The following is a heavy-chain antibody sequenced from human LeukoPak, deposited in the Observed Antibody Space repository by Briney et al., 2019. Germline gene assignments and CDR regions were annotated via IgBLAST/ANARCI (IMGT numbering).Heavy chain of an antibody. J-gene: IGHJ4*02. CDR2: MNHNSGNT. CDR1: GYTFTSYD. D-gene: IGHD3-10*01. CDR3: ARSLRIYGWGSFYYFDY. Sequence: ASVKVSCKASGYTFTSYDINWVRQATGHGLEWMVWMNHNSGNTGYAQKFQGRVTMTRNTSISTAYMELSSLRSEDTAVYYCARSLRIYGWGSFYYFDYWGQGTLVTVSS. V-gene: IGHV1-8*01.